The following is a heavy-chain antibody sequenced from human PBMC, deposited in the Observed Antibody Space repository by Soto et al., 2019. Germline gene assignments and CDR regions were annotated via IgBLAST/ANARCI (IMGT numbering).Heavy chain of an antibody. J-gene: IGHJ4*02. Sequence: QVHLVQSGAEVKRPGASVKVSCKASAYTSTLHGITWVRQAPGQGLEWMGWIRAHNGETKFARKFQDRVTMTTDPSSSTVFMDLRTLTSDDTAVYYCATALGTSGWFDYWGQGTLVTVPS. CDR1: AYTSTLHG. D-gene: IGHD6-19*01. CDR3: ATALGTSGWFDY. V-gene: IGHV1-18*01. CDR2: IRAHNGET.